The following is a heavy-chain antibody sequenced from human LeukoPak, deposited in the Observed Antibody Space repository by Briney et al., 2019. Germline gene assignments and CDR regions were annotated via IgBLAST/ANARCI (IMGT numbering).Heavy chain of an antibody. CDR3: AREGESYVLDI. CDR1: GGSITRSSYY. Sequence: SETLSLTCSVSGGSITRSSYYWGWIRQPPGKGLEWIGSIYYTGSTNYNPSLKSRVTISEDTSKNQFSLKLSSVTAADTAVYYCAREGESYVLDIWGQGTMVTVSS. V-gene: IGHV4-39*07. CDR2: IYYTGST. D-gene: IGHD3-16*01. J-gene: IGHJ3*02.